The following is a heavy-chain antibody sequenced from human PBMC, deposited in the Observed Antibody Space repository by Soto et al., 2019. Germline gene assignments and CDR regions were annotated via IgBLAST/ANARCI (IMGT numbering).Heavy chain of an antibody. Sequence: LALTCTVSGGSISSDSFYWAWIRQPPGKGLEWIGIIYYSGDTYYNPSLAGRLTMSVDTSNQFSLTLRSVTAADTALYYCARNQPQRYCSGGTCRPAYGMDVWGQGTTVTVSS. CDR3: ARNQPQRYCSGGTCRPAYGMDV. J-gene: IGHJ6*02. CDR1: GGSISSDSFY. V-gene: IGHV4-39*01. D-gene: IGHD2-15*01. CDR2: IYYSGDT.